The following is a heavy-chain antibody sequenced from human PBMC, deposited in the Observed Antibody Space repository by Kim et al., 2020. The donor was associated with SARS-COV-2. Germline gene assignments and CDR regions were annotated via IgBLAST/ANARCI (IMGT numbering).Heavy chain of an antibody. CDR3: ARALNSKRTGYCSSTSCYYYYGMDV. Sequence: SETLSLTCTVSGGSISSYYWSWIRQPAGKGLEWIGRIYTSGSTNYNPSLKSRVTMSVDTSKNQFSLKLSSVTAADTAVYYCARALNSKRTGYCSSTSCYYYYGMDVWGQGTTVTVSS. CDR2: IYTSGST. J-gene: IGHJ6*02. CDR1: GGSISSYY. V-gene: IGHV4-4*07. D-gene: IGHD2-2*01.